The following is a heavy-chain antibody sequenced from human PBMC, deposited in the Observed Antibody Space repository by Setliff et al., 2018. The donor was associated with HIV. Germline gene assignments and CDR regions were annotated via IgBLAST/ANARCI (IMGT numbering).Heavy chain of an antibody. J-gene: IGHJ4*02. CDR2: MYYRGTT. CDR1: GGSISSSSYY. CDR3: ARLGVEYSSSWEYYFDY. D-gene: IGHD6-6*01. V-gene: IGHV4-39*07. Sequence: SETLSLTCTVSGGSISSSSYYWGWIRQPPGKGLDWIGTMYYRGTTYNNPSLKSRVTITADKSTTTAYMELSSLTSEDTAMYYCARLGVEYSSSWEYYFDYWGQGTLVTVSS.